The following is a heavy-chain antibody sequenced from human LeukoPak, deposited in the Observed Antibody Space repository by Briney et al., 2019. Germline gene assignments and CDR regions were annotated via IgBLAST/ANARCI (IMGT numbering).Heavy chain of an antibody. Sequence: GGSLRLSCAASGFIFSDYYMSWIRQAPGKGLEWVSYISSSGSTIYYADSVKGRFTISRDNAKNSLYLQMNSLRAEDTAVYYCASFPMITFGGVIYDYFDYWGQGTLVTVSS. D-gene: IGHD3-16*02. J-gene: IGHJ4*02. CDR3: ASFPMITFGGVIYDYFDY. CDR1: GFIFSDYY. CDR2: ISSSGSTI. V-gene: IGHV3-11*01.